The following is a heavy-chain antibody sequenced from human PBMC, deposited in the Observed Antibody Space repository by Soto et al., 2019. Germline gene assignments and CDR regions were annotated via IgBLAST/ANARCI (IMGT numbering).Heavy chain of an antibody. CDR3: ARDLPLRVTTGNYYYGMDV. V-gene: IGHV1-2*04. CDR2: INPNSGGT. CDR1: GYTFTGYY. D-gene: IGHD4-17*01. J-gene: IGHJ6*02. Sequence: ASVKVSCKASGYTFTGYYMHWVRQAPGQGLEWMGWINPNSGGTNYAQKFQGWVTMTRDTSISTAYMELSRLRSDDTAVYYCARDLPLRVTTGNYYYGMDVWGQGTTVTVSS.